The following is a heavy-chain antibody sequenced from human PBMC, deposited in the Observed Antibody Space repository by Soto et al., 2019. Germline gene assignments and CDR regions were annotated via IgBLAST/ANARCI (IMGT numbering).Heavy chain of an antibody. D-gene: IGHD5-12*01. CDR2: IRPDGSDK. J-gene: IGHJ4*02. CDR3: RRGYDSGGDY. CDR1: GFTFGTYW. V-gene: IGHV3-7*01. Sequence: EVHLVESGGGLVQPGGSLRLSCAASGFTFGTYWMTWVRQAPGKALEWVANIRPDGSDKYYGDSMKGRFTISRDNAKNSLYLQMNSLRAEDTAVYYCRRGYDSGGDYWGQGTLVTVSS.